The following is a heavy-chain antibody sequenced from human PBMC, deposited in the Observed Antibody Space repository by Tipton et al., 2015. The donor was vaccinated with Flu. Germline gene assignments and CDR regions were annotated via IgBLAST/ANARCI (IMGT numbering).Heavy chain of an antibody. V-gene: IGHV1-69*12. J-gene: IGHJ4*02. Sequence: QAQLVQSGAEVKTPGSSVKVSCKASGDTFSNYAYNWVRQAPGHGLEWMGGITPIFGRTTYAQKFQGRVTITADSFAHLVYMELSNLRPDDTAVFYCARVRGGVYGGNFDHWGQGTQVIVSS. D-gene: IGHD4-23*01. CDR2: ITPIFGRT. CDR3: ARVRGGVYGGNFDH. CDR1: GDTFSNYA.